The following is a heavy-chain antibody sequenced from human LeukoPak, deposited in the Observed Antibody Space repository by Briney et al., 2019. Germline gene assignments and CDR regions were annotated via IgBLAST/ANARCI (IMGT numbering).Heavy chain of an antibody. J-gene: IGHJ5*02. Sequence: ASVKVSCKASGYTFTSYDINWVRQATGQGLEWMGWMNPNSGNTGYAQKFQGRVTITRNTSISTAYMELSSLRSEDTAVYYCARSASITIFGVVTNWFDPWGQGTLVTVSS. CDR1: GYTFTSYD. CDR3: ARSASITIFGVVTNWFDP. CDR2: MNPNSGNT. V-gene: IGHV1-8*03. D-gene: IGHD3-3*01.